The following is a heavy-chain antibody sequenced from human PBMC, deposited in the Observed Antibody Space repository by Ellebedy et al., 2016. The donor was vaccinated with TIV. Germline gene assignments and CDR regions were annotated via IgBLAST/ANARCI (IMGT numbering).Heavy chain of an antibody. CDR3: AREFRPQQQLVLRGTVWFDP. CDR1: GGSISSGGYY. CDR2: IYYSGST. Sequence: SETLSLXXTVSGGSISSGGYYWSWIRQHPGKGLEWIGYIYYSGSTYYNPSLKSRVTISVDTSKNQFSLKLSSVTAADTAVYYCAREFRPQQQLVLRGTVWFDPWGQGTLVTVSS. D-gene: IGHD6-13*01. V-gene: IGHV4-31*03. J-gene: IGHJ5*02.